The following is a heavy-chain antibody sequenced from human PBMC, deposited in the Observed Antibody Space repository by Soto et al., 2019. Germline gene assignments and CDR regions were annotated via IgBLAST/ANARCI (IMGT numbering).Heavy chain of an antibody. CDR3: ARGGVSTRTFDY. J-gene: IGHJ4*02. CDR1: GYNFSGYW. V-gene: IGHV5-51*01. Sequence: XESLKLSCKGCGYNFSGYWIAWVRPMPGKGLELMGIIYPSDSDTRYRPSFQGQVTISADKSISSAYLQWSSLRASDTAMYYCARGGVSTRTFDYWGQGTPVTVSS. CDR2: IYPSDSDT. D-gene: IGHD3-3*01.